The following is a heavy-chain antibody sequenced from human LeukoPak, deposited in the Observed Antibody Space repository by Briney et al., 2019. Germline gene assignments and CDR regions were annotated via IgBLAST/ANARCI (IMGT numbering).Heavy chain of an antibody. CDR3: ARDGYGDALHLDY. Sequence: PGGSLRLSCAASGFTFSSYAMHWVRQAPGKGLEWVAVISYDGSNKYYADSVKGRFTISRDNSKNTLYLQMNSLRAEDTAVYYRARDGYGDALHLDYWGQGTLVTVSS. V-gene: IGHV3-30-3*01. CDR1: GFTFSSYA. J-gene: IGHJ4*02. D-gene: IGHD4-17*01. CDR2: ISYDGSNK.